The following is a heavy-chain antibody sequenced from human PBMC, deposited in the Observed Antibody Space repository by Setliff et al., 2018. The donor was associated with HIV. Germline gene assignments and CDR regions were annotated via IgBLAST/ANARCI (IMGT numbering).Heavy chain of an antibody. D-gene: IGHD5-12*01. V-gene: IGHV3-30*03. Sequence: PGGSLRLSCVASGLTFNRYWMSWVRQVPGKGLEWVAVISYDGSHIYYADSVKGRFTISRDNAKNSLSLQMNSLRAEDTAVYYCARMVRSGYDRGYFDSWGQGTLVTVSS. CDR3: ARMVRSGYDRGYFDS. CDR2: ISYDGSHI. J-gene: IGHJ4*02. CDR1: GLTFNRYW.